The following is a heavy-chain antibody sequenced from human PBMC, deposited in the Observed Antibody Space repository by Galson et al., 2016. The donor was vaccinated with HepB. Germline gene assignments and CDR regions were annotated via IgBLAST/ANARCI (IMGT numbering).Heavy chain of an antibody. CDR3: AEDWGTSSFYWFDV. CDR1: GFTFSGHA. D-gene: IGHD6-6*01. Sequence: SLRLSCAASGFTFSGHAITWVRQAPGKRLEWLSSISGGGDKTFYADSVRGRFTISRDNSQNTVYLQMNSLRAEDTAIYYCAEDWGTSSFYWFDVWGQGTLVTVSS. CDR2: ISGGGDKT. J-gene: IGHJ5*02. V-gene: IGHV3-23*01.